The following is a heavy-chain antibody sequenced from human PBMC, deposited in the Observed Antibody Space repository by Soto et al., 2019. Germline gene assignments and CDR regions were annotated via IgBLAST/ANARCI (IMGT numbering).Heavy chain of an antibody. CDR1: GGTFSRYA. D-gene: IGHD1-26*01. V-gene: IGHV1-69*13. Sequence: SVKVSCKASGGTFSRYAISWVRQAPGQGLEWMGGIIPIFGTANYAQKFQGRVTITADESTSTAYMELSSLRFEDTAVYYCARVIVRPTTTGWLDTWGQGTLVTVSS. CDR3: ARVIVRPTTTGWLDT. J-gene: IGHJ5*02. CDR2: IIPIFGTA.